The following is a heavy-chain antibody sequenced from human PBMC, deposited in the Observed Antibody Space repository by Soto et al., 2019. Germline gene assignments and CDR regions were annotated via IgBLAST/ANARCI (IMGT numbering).Heavy chain of an antibody. CDR1: GGSISSYY. CDR2: IYYSGST. CDR3: ARDRGPHSYADY. Sequence: SETLSLTCTVSGGSISSYYWSWIRQPPGKGLEWIGYIYYSGSTNYNPSLKSRVTISVDTSKNQFSLKLSSVTAADTAVYYCARDRGPHSYADYWGQGALVTVSS. J-gene: IGHJ4*02. D-gene: IGHD5-18*01. V-gene: IGHV4-59*01.